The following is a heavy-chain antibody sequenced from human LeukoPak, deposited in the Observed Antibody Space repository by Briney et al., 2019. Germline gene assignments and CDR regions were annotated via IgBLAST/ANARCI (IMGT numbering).Heavy chain of an antibody. J-gene: IGHJ2*01. Sequence: GGSLRLSCAASGFTLRTYYMNWVRQAPGKGPEWVSIIYSGGTTYYTDSVKGRFTISRDTSKNTLSLQMNSLRVEDTAVYFCARLADHFHWNLDLWGRGTLVTVSS. CDR2: IYSGGTT. D-gene: IGHD1-1*01. CDR1: GFTLRTYY. CDR3: ARLADHFHWNLDL. V-gene: IGHV3-53*01.